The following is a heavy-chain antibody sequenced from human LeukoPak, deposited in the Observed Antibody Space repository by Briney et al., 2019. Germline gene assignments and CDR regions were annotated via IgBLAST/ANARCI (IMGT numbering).Heavy chain of an antibody. Sequence: ASVKVSCKASGGTFSRYTISWVRQAPGQGLEWMGRIIPILGIAKYAQKFQGRVMITADKSTSTAYMKLSSLGSEDTAVYYCARDFGGRIAAPLGRHWFDPWGQGTLVTVSS. J-gene: IGHJ5*02. CDR2: IIPILGIA. D-gene: IGHD6-6*01. CDR1: GGTFSRYT. CDR3: ARDFGGRIAAPLGRHWFDP. V-gene: IGHV1-69*04.